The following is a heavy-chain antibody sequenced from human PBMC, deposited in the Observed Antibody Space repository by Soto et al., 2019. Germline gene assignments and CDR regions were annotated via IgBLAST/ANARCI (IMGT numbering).Heavy chain of an antibody. CDR1: GFTFSNAW. J-gene: IGHJ6*02. CDR2: IKSKTDGGTT. V-gene: IGHV3-15*01. Sequence: GESLKISCAASGFTFSNAWMSWVRQAPGKGLEWVGRIKSKTDGGTTDYAAPVKGRFTISRDDSKNTLYLQMNSLKTEDTAVYYCTTSIYCSSTSCFYYYYYGMDVWGQGTTVTVSS. CDR3: TTSIYCSSTSCFYYYYYGMDV. D-gene: IGHD2-2*01.